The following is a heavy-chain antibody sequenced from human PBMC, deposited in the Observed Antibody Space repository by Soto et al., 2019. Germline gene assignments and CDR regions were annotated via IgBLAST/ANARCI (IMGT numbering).Heavy chain of an antibody. CDR2: IYYTGIT. V-gene: IGHV4-59*01. J-gene: IGHJ6*02. CDR1: GVSIVYYY. CDR3: ASLPARHYYHGVDV. D-gene: IGHD2-2*01. Sequence: WGTQSITCSGSGVSIVYYYWNWIRKPPGKGLEWLGHIYYTGITAYNPSLNSRITISVDTSKNQISLNLGSVTAADTAVYYCASLPARHYYHGVDVWGPGTAVTVSS.